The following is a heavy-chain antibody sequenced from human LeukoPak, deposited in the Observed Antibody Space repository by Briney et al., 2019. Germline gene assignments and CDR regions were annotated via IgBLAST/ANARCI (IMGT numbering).Heavy chain of an antibody. CDR3: ARSGPRITIFGVVKSWFDP. D-gene: IGHD3-3*01. Sequence: GGSLRLSCAASGFTFSSYAMSWVRQAPGKGLGWVSAISGSGGSTYYADSVEGRFTISRDNSKNTLYLQMNSLRAEDTAVYYCARSGPRITIFGVVKSWFDPWGQGTLVTVSS. CDR1: GFTFSSYA. CDR2: ISGSGGST. V-gene: IGHV3-23*01. J-gene: IGHJ5*02.